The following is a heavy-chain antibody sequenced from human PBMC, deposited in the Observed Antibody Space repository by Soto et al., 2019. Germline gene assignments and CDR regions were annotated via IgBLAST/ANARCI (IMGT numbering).Heavy chain of an antibody. D-gene: IGHD1-1*01. V-gene: IGHV3-74*01. CDR2: INSDGSIT. CDR3: KRSTFRNDQQHY. CDR1: GFTFSDYG. J-gene: IGHJ4*02. Sequence: GGSXRLSCASSGFTFSDYGMHWVRQAPGKGLVWVSRINSDGSITNYADSVEGRFTISRDNAKKTVFLQMNSLRVEDTAVYYCKRSTFRNDQQHYWGQGTLVTVSS.